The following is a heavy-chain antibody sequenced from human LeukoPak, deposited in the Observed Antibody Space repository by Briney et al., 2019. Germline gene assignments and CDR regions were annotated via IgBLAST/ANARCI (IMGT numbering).Heavy chain of an antibody. J-gene: IGHJ4*02. CDR2: VYYSGNT. V-gene: IGHV4-39*02. CDR3: ARGIAVAAPYYFDY. D-gene: IGHD6-19*01. CDR1: SISSSNYY. Sequence: SETLSLTCTGSISSSNYYWGWIRQPPGEGLEWIGSVYYSGNTYYNPSLKSRVTIFVDISKNHFSLKLSSVTAADTAVYYCARGIAVAAPYYFDYWGQGTLVTVSS.